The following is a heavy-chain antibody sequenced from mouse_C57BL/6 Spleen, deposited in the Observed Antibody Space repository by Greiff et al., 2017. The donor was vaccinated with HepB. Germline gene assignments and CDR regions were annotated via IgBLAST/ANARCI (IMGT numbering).Heavy chain of an antibody. CDR3: AITGVDV. Sequence: QVQLQQPGAELVKPGASVKLSCKASGYTFTSYWMQWVKQRPGQGLEWIGEIDPSDSYTNYNQKFKGKATLTVDTSSSTAYLQLSSLTSEDSAVYYCAITGVDVWGTGTTVTVSS. CDR2: IDPSDSYT. D-gene: IGHD4-1*01. V-gene: IGHV1-50*01. CDR1: GYTFTSYW. J-gene: IGHJ1*03.